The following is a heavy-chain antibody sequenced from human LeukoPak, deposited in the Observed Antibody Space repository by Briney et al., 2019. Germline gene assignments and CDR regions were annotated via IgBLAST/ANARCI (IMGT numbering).Heavy chain of an antibody. Sequence: ASVTLSCKASGYTFTSYYMHWVRQGPGQGLEWMGIINPSGGSTSYAQKFQGRVTMTRDTSTNTVYMELSSLRSEDTAVFYCVRGASSIAALNPFWYFDLWGRGTLVSVSS. CDR3: VRGASSIAALNPFWYFDL. CDR1: GYTFTSYY. CDR2: INPSGGST. V-gene: IGHV1-46*01. D-gene: IGHD6-6*01. J-gene: IGHJ2*01.